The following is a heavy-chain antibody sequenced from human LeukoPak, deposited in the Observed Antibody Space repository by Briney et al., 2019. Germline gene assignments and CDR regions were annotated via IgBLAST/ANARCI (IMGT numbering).Heavy chain of an antibody. CDR3: ARGAPYYDFWSGYSGFRYYYYMDV. CDR2: INHSGST. CDR1: GGSFSGYY. J-gene: IGHJ6*03. Sequence: SETLSLTCAVYGGSFSGYYWSWIRQPPGKGLEWIGEINHSGSTNYNPSLKSRVTISVDTSKNQFSLKLSSVPAADTAVYYCARGAPYYDFWSGYSGFRYYYYMDVWGKGTTVTVSS. D-gene: IGHD3-3*01. V-gene: IGHV4-34*01.